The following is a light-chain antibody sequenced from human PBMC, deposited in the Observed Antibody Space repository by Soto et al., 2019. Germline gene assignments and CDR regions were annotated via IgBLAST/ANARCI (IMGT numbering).Light chain of an antibody. CDR3: QQYGSSPQT. CDR2: GAS. V-gene: IGKV3-20*01. J-gene: IGKJ1*01. Sequence: IVLTHAPGTLSFSPGEIATLSFRATHSVSITYLACYQQKPGQAPRLLIYGASSRATGIPDRFSGSGSGTDFTLTISRLEPEDFAVYYCQQYGSSPQTFGQGTKVDIK. CDR1: HSVSITY.